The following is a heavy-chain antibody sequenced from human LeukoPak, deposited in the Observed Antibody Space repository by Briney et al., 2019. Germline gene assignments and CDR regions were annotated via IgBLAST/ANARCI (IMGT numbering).Heavy chain of an antibody. CDR2: IKQDGSEK. V-gene: IGHV3-7*01. D-gene: IGHD3-9*01. CDR1: AFTFNNYW. CDR3: ASSNYDILTGN. J-gene: IGHJ4*02. Sequence: GGSLRLSCVASAFTFNNYWMSWVRQAPGKGLEWVANIKQDGSEKYYVDSVKGRFTISRDNAKNSLYLQMNSLRAEDTAVYYCASSNYDILTGNWGQGTLVTVSS.